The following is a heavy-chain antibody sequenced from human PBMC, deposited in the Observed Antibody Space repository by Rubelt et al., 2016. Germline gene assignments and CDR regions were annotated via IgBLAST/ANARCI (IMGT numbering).Heavy chain of an antibody. Sequence: QVQLVQSGAEVRKPGASVKVSCKASGYTFTSYYIHWVRQAPGQGLEWMGIINPSGGRTAYAQKFQGRVTMTRDTSTSIVDMDMSSLRSDDTAVYYCASQGEQRGYWGQGTLVTVSS. CDR2: INPSGGRT. J-gene: IGHJ4*02. CDR3: ASQGEQRGY. D-gene: IGHD6-25*01. CDR1: GYTFTSYY. V-gene: IGHV1-46*01.